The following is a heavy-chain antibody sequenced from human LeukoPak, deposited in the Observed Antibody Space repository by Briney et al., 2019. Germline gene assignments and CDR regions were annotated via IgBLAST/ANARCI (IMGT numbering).Heavy chain of an antibody. D-gene: IGHD3-10*01. J-gene: IGHJ4*02. CDR2: IFYSGST. CDR1: GGSFSSYY. CDR3: ARHWLDSGTPDRFDY. V-gene: IGHV4-59*08. Sequence: PSETLSLTCAVYGGSFSSYYWSWIRQPPGKGLEWIGYIFYSGSTNYNPSLKSRVTISVDTSKTQFSLKVSSVTAADTAVYYCARHWLDSGTPDRFDYWGQGTLVTVSS.